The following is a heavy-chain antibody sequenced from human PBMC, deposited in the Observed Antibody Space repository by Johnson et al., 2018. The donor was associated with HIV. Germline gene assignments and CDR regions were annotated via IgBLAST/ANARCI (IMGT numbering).Heavy chain of an antibody. Sequence: QVQLVESGGGVVQPGGSLRLSCAASGFTFSSYGMHWVRQAPGKGLELVAVISYDGSNKYYADSVKGRFTISRDNAKNSLYLQMNSLRAEDTAVYYCAREFGQQLGTVGAFDIWGQGTMVTVSS. V-gene: IGHV3-30*03. CDR3: AREFGQQLGTVGAFDI. J-gene: IGHJ3*02. CDR1: GFTFSSYG. CDR2: ISYDGSNK. D-gene: IGHD6-13*01.